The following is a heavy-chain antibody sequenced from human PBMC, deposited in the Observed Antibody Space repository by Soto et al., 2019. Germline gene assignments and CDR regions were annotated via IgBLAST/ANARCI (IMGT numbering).Heavy chain of an antibody. Sequence: PGGSLRLSCAASRFTFSDYYMYWIRQAPGKGLEWVSCISGSGSTIYYADSVKGRFTISRDNAKNSLYLQMNSLRAEDTAVYYCASPRGDSSSGYWGQGTLVTVSS. V-gene: IGHV3-11*01. CDR2: ISGSGSTI. D-gene: IGHD6-6*01. CDR1: RFTFSDYY. CDR3: ASPRGDSSSGY. J-gene: IGHJ4*02.